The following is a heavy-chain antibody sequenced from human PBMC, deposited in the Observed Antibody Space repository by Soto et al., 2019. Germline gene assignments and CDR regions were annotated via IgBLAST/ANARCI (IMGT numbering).Heavy chain of an antibody. CDR1: GYTLTELS. J-gene: IGHJ3*02. Sequence: GSSVKVSCKVSGYTLTELSMHWVRQAPGKGLEWMGGFDPDAGETIYAQKFQGRVTMTEDTSTDTAYMELSSLRSEDTAVYYCATDSSGWLQAFDIWGQGTMVTVSS. D-gene: IGHD6-19*01. V-gene: IGHV1-24*01. CDR3: ATDSSGWLQAFDI. CDR2: FDPDAGET.